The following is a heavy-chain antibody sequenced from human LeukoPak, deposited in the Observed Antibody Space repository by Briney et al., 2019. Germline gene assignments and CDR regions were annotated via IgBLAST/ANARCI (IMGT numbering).Heavy chain of an antibody. Sequence: GGSLRLSCAASGFTFSDYYMTWIRQAPGKGLEWISYISSSGSTIYYAGSVKGRFTISRDNAKNSLYLQINSLRAEDTAVYYCARAPLGMVRGVTMDVWGKGTTVTVSS. CDR3: ARAPLGMVRGVTMDV. V-gene: IGHV3-11*01. CDR1: GFTFSDYY. J-gene: IGHJ6*03. D-gene: IGHD3-10*01. CDR2: ISSSGSTI.